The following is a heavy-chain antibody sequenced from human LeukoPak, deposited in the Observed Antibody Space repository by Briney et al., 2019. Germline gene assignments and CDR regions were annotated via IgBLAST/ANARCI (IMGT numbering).Heavy chain of an antibody. V-gene: IGHV1-69*05. J-gene: IGHJ5*02. CDR2: IIPIFGTA. CDR1: GGTFSSYA. D-gene: IGHD2-2*01. Sequence: ASVKVSCKASGGTFSSYAISWVRQAPGQGLEWMGGIIPIFGTANYAQKFQGRVTITTDESTSTAYVELSSLRSEDTAVYYCARGVVPAAIPNWFDPWGQGTLVTVSS. CDR3: ARGVVPAAIPNWFDP.